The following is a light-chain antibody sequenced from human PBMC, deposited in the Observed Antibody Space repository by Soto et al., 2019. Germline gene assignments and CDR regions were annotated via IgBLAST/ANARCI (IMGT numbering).Light chain of an antibody. Sequence: ELVWTESPGTLSLTPGERATLSCRASQSVSSSYLAWYQQKPGQAPMLLIYGASSRATGIPDRFSGSGSGTDFTLTISRLEPEDFAVYYCQQYGSSPRTFGQGTKVEIK. CDR2: GAS. CDR1: QSVSSSY. V-gene: IGKV3-20*01. J-gene: IGKJ1*01. CDR3: QQYGSSPRT.